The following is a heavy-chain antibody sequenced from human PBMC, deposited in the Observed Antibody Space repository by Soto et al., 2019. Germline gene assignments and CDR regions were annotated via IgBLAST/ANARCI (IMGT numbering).Heavy chain of an antibody. V-gene: IGHV4-4*07. CDR1: GASISGFY. Sequence: SETLSLTCTVSGASISGFYWSWIRKSAGKGLEWIGRIYATGTTDYNPSLKSRVMMSVDTSKKPFFLKLRSVTAADTAVYYCVRDGTKNLRDWFDPWGQGISVTVCS. CDR3: VRDGTKNLRDWFDP. CDR2: IYATGTT. J-gene: IGHJ5*02. D-gene: IGHD3-16*01.